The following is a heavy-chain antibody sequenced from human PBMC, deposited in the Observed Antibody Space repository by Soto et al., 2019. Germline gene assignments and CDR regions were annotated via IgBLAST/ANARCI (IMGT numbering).Heavy chain of an antibody. CDR1: GFTFRTNA. J-gene: IGHJ4*02. D-gene: IGHD6-19*01. V-gene: IGHV3-30*18. Sequence: QVQLVESGGGVVQPGRSLRLSCAASGFTFRTNAMHWVRQAPGKGLEWVAVISYDGNNKYYADSVKGRFTISRDNSKNTLYLQMNSLRAEDTAVYYCAKNGYSCGWYGDYWGQGTLVTVSS. CDR3: AKNGYSCGWYGDY. CDR2: ISYDGNNK.